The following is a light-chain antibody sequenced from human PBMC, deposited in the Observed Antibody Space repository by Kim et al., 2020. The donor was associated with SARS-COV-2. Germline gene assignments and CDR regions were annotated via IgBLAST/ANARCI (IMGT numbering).Light chain of an antibody. CDR2: DVS. Sequence: LTQPASVSGSPGQSITISCTGTSSDVGGYNYVSWYQQHPGKAPKLMIYDVSKRPSGVSNRFSGSKSGNTASLTISGLQAEDEADYYCSSYTSSSSVVFGGGTQLTVL. CDR1: SSDVGGYNY. V-gene: IGLV2-14*01. CDR3: SSYTSSSSVV. J-gene: IGLJ2*01.